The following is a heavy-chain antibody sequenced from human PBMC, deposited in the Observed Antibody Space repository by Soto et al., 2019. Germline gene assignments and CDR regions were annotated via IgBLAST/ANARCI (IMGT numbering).Heavy chain of an antibody. D-gene: IGHD4-17*01. J-gene: IGHJ4*02. CDR2: IYYSGST. CDR3: ARGPYGAFNHYFDY. Sequence: PSETLSLTCTVSGGSVSSGSYYRSWIRQPPGKGLEWIGYIYYSGSTNYNPSLKSRVTISVGRSKNELSLKLSSETAADTAVYYCARGPYGAFNHYFDYWGQATLVTVSS. V-gene: IGHV4-61*01. CDR1: GGSVSSGSYY.